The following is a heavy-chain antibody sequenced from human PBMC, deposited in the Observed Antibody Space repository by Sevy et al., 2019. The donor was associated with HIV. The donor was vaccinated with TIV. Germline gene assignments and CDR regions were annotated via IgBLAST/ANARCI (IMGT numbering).Heavy chain of an antibody. CDR1: GFIFSGSA. V-gene: IGHV3-73*01. Sequence: GGSLRLSCAASGFIFSGSAMHWVRQASGKGLEWVGRIRSKGNNYATTYAASVKGRFTISRDDSKNTAYLQMNSLKTEDTAVYYCTRRRAFGTGATGFEFDYWGQGTLVTVSS. CDR3: TRRRAFGTGATGFEFDY. D-gene: IGHD2-15*01. J-gene: IGHJ4*02. CDR2: IRSKGNNYAT.